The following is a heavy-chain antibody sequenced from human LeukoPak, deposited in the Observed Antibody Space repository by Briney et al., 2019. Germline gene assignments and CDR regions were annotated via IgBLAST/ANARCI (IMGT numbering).Heavy chain of an antibody. Sequence: ASVKVSCKASGYTFTGYYMHWVRQAPGQGLEWMGWINPNSGGTNYAQKFQGWVTMTRDTSISTAYMELSRLRSDDTAVYYRARNAYYYGSGSYYNWFDPWGQGTLVTVSS. V-gene: IGHV1-2*04. D-gene: IGHD3-10*01. CDR1: GYTFTGYY. CDR3: ARNAYYYGSGSYYNWFDP. J-gene: IGHJ5*02. CDR2: INPNSGGT.